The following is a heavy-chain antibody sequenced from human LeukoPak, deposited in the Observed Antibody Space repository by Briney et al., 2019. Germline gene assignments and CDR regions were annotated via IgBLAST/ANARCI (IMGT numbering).Heavy chain of an antibody. CDR2: IYSGGST. CDR3: ARARYGSGSYSPDY. J-gene: IGHJ4*02. V-gene: IGHV3-66*02. CDR1: ELTVSSNY. Sequence: PGGSLRLSCAASELTVSSNYMSWVRQAPGKGLEWVSVIYSGGSTYYADSVKGRFTISRDNSKNTLYLQMNSLRAEDTAVYYCARARYGSGSYSPDYWGQGTLVTVSS. D-gene: IGHD3-10*01.